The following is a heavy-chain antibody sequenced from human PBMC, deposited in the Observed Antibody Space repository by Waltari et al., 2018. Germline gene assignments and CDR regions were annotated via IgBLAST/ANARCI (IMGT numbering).Heavy chain of an antibody. D-gene: IGHD6-13*01. CDR1: GFTFSSYA. V-gene: IGHV3-30-3*01. CDR3: ASTQSSSLDY. J-gene: IGHJ4*02. CDR2: ISDDGSNK. Sequence: QVQLVESGGGVVQPGRSLRLSCAASGFTFSSYAMHWVRQAPGKGLEWVAVISDDGSNKYYADSVKGRFTISRDNSKNTLYLQMNSLRAEDTAVYYCASTQSSSLDYWGQGTLVTVSS.